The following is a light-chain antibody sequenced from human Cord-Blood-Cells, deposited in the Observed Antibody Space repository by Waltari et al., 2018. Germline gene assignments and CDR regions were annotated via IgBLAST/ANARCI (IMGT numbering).Light chain of an antibody. CDR3: GTWDSSLSAVV. J-gene: IGLJ2*01. V-gene: IGLV1-51*02. Sequence: QSALPQPPSVSAARGQTVTLSCSASSSTSGSNYVSWYQQLPGTAPKLLIYENNKRPSGIPDRFSGSKSGTSATLGITGLQTGDEADYYCGTWDSSLSAVVFGGGTKLTVL. CDR1: SSTSGSNY. CDR2: ENN.